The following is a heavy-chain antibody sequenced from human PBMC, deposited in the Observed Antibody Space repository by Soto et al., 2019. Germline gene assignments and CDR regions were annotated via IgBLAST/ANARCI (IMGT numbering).Heavy chain of an antibody. D-gene: IGHD3-10*01. V-gene: IGHV4-4*02. Sequence: QVKLQESGPGLATPSGTLSLTCAVSGVSLTSGNWWTWVRQSPERGLEYIGEIFHDGTANYYPSFERRVAMSVDTSRNLFSLKLTSVTAADTAVYFCARLVYDTRLNYMYFDFWGPGTLVTVSS. J-gene: IGHJ4*02. CDR3: ARLVYDTRLNYMYFDF. CDR2: IFHDGTA. CDR1: GVSLTSGNW.